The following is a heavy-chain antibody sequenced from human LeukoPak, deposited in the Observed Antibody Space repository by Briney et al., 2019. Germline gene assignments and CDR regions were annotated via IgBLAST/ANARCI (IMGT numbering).Heavy chain of an antibody. CDR3: ARVGSAYPSSDY. V-gene: IGHV3-48*03. CDR1: GFTFSSYE. J-gene: IGHJ4*02. Sequence: GGSLRLSCAASGFTFSSYEMTWVRQAPGKGLEWVSYIGSSGGIIHYADSVKGRFTISRDNARSSLYLQMNSLRAEDTSLYYCARVGSAYPSSDYWGQRTLVTVSS. CDR2: IGSSGGII. D-gene: IGHD6-6*01.